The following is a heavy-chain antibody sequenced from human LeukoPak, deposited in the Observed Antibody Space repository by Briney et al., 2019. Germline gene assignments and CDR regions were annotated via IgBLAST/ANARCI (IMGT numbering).Heavy chain of an antibody. J-gene: IGHJ4*02. D-gene: IGHD2/OR15-2a*01. CDR3: ARLRGNYFPDY. V-gene: IGHV4-59*01. Sequence: SETLSLTCTVSGDSLSVYYWTWIRHPPGKGLEWIGYIYYRGSINYNPSLKSRITISVDTSKNQVSLRLSSVTAADTAVYYCARLRGNYFPDYWGQGTLVTVSS. CDR1: GDSLSVYY. CDR2: IYYRGSI.